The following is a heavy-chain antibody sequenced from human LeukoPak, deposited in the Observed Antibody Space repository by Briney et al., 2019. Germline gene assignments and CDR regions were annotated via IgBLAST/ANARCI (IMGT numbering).Heavy chain of an antibody. CDR2: IYHSGGT. D-gene: IGHD1-26*01. CDR1: GYSISSGYY. J-gene: IGHJ4*02. CDR3: ARDLASGSYGNFDY. Sequence: SETLSLTCTVSGYSISSGYYWGWIRQPPGKGLEWIGSIYHSGGTYYNPSLKSRVTISVDTSKNQFSLKLSSVTAADTAVYYCARDLASGSYGNFDYWGQGTLVTVSS. V-gene: IGHV4-38-2*02.